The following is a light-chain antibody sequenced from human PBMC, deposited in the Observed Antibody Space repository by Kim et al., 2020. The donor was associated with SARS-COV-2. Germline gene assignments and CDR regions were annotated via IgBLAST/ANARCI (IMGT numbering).Light chain of an antibody. Sequence: GQSFTLSCTGTSGAVGRYNYVSWFQQHPGKAPKLIMYDVSKRPSGVSNRFSGSKSGNTASLTISGLQAEDDADYFCGSYTTSITWVFGGGTQLTVL. CDR1: SGAVGRYNY. V-gene: IGLV2-14*04. CDR3: GSYTTSITWV. CDR2: DVS. J-gene: IGLJ3*02.